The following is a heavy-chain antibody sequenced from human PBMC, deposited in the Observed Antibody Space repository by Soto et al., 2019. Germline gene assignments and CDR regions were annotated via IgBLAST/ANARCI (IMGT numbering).Heavy chain of an antibody. V-gene: IGHV3-33*01. CDR2: IWYDGSNK. J-gene: IGHJ3*02. CDR1: GFTFSSYG. D-gene: IGHD3-3*01. Sequence: QVQLVESGGGVVQPGRSLRLSCAASGFTFSSYGMHWVRQAPGKGLEWVAVIWYDGSNKYYADSVKGRFTISRDNSKNTLYLQMNSLRAEDTAVYYCARALNYDFWSGYPDAFDIWGQGTMVTVSS. CDR3: ARALNYDFWSGYPDAFDI.